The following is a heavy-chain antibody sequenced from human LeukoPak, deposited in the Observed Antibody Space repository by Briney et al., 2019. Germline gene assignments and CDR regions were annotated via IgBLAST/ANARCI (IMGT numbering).Heavy chain of an antibody. CDR2: ISYDGINK. CDR1: GFTFDTYD. J-gene: IGHJ3*02. CDR3: AKSEEDAWSDAFDI. V-gene: IGHV3-30*18. Sequence: GGSLRLSCVGSGFTFDTYDMHWVRQAPGKGLEWGAVISYDGINKYYGDSVKGQFAISRDNSKNTLYLQMNSLRPEDTAVYYCAKSEEDAWSDAFDIWGQGTMVIVSS. D-gene: IGHD2-15*01.